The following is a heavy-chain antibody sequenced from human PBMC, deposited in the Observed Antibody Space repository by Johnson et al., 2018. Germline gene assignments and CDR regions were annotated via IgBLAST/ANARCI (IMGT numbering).Heavy chain of an antibody. CDR3: ARPRWGENKYYDMDV. CDR1: GYSFTSYW. V-gene: IGHV5-51*04. Sequence: EVQLVESGAEVKKPGESLKISCKGSGYSFTSYWIGWVRQMPGKGLEWMGIIYPGDSDTRYSPSFQGQVTRSADKPISPAYLQWSSLKASHTAIYYCARPRWGENKYYDMDVWGQGTMVTVSS. CDR2: IYPGDSDT. J-gene: IGHJ3*01. D-gene: IGHD3-9*01.